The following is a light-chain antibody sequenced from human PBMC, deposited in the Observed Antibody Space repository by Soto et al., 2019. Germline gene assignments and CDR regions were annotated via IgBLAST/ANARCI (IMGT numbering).Light chain of an antibody. J-gene: IGKJ3*01. CDR1: QSISSS. CDR2: AAS. Sequence: DIQMTQSPSSLSASVGDRVTITCRASQSISSSLNWYQQKPGKAPKLLIYAASSLQSGVPSRFSGSGSGTDFTLTISSLQPEDFATYYCKQSYSTLFTFGPGTKVDIK. V-gene: IGKV1-39*01. CDR3: KQSYSTLFT.